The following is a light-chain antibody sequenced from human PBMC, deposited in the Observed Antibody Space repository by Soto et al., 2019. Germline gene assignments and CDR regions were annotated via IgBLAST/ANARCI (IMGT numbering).Light chain of an antibody. J-gene: IGLJ1*01. CDR2: EVN. CDR3: SSYAGSSNV. V-gene: IGLV2-8*01. Sequence: QSAQRHPPSASWSPGQSVSISCTGTSSDVGGYNYVSWYQQHPGKAPKLMIYEVNKRPSGVPDRFSGSKSGNTASLTVSGLQAEDEADYYCSSYAGSSNVFGTGTKVTVL. CDR1: SSDVGGYNY.